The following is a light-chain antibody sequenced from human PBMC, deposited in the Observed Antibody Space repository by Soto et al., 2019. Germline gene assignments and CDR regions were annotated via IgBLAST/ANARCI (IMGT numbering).Light chain of an antibody. CDR1: QSITNN. V-gene: IGKV1-39*01. CDR2: AAS. J-gene: IGKJ2*01. CDR3: QQTYSAPYS. Sequence: DIQMTQSPSSLSASVGDRVTITCRASQSITNNLNWYQQKPGKAPKPLIYAASSLENGVPSSFSGSGSGTDFTLTISSLQPEDFATYYCQQTYSAPYSFGQGTKLEIK.